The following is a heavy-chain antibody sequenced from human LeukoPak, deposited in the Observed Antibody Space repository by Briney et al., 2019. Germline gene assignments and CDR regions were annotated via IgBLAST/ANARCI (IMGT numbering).Heavy chain of an antibody. Sequence: SETLSLTCTVSGGSISSSRYYWGWIRQPPGKGLEWIGSIYYSGSTYYNPSLKSRVTISVDTSKNQFSLKLSSVTAADTAVYYCARRRYYDSSGYVNFDYWGQGTLVTVSS. J-gene: IGHJ4*02. CDR3: ARRRYYDSSGYVNFDY. CDR2: IYYSGST. CDR1: GGSISSSRYY. D-gene: IGHD3-22*01. V-gene: IGHV4-39*01.